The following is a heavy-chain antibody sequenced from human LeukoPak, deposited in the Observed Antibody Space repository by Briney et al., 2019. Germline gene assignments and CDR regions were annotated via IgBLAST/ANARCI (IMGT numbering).Heavy chain of an antibody. CDR2: ITSGGETT. CDR1: GFTFSTYW. Sequence: GGSLRLSCAASGFTFSTYWMSWVRQAPGKGLEWVSSITSGGETTYYADSVKGRFTISRDNSKNTLYLQMNSLRAEDTAVYYCAKRWMSVVPAAVFDYWGQGTLVTVSS. V-gene: IGHV3-23*01. D-gene: IGHD2-2*01. CDR3: AKRWMSVVPAAVFDY. J-gene: IGHJ4*02.